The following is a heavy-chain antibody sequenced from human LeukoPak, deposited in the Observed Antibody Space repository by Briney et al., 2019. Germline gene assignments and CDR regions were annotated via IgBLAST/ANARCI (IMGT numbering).Heavy chain of an antibody. CDR2: IYPVDSAT. Sequence: GESLKISCKASGYTFSDHWIGWVRQMPGKGLEWMAIIYPVDSATRYSPSFQGQVTISVDKSISTAYLQWSGLKASDTAIYYCVITQYITSFDYWGQGTLVTVSS. J-gene: IGHJ4*02. CDR3: VITQYITSFDY. V-gene: IGHV5-51*01. CDR1: GYTFSDHW. D-gene: IGHD6-13*01.